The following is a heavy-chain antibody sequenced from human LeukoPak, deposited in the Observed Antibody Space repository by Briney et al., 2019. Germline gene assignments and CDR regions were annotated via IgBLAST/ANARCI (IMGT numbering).Heavy chain of an antibody. V-gene: IGHV3-30-3*01. Sequence: GGSLRLSCAASGYTFSSYAMHWVRQAPGKGLEWVAVISYDGSSEYYADSVKGRFTISRDNSKNTLYLQMNSLRAEDTAVYYCVRPYYYDSSGYYYAFDYWGQGTLVTVSS. CDR3: VRPYYYDSSGYYYAFDY. CDR1: GYTFSSYA. D-gene: IGHD3-22*01. J-gene: IGHJ4*02. CDR2: ISYDGSSE.